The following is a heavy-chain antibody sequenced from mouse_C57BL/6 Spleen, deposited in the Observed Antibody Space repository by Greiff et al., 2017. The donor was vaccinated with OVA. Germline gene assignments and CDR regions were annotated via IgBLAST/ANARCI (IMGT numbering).Heavy chain of an antibody. J-gene: IGHJ2*01. CDR3: ARRSGNQDYVDY. V-gene: IGHV1-22*01. CDR2: INPNNGGT. CDR1: GYTFTDYN. Sequence: EVQLQQSGPELVKPGASVKMSCKASGYTFTDYNMHWVKQSHGKSLEWIGYINPNNGGTSYNQKFKGKATLTVNKSYSTAYMELRSLTSEDSAVYYCARRSGNQDYVDYWGQGTTLTVSS.